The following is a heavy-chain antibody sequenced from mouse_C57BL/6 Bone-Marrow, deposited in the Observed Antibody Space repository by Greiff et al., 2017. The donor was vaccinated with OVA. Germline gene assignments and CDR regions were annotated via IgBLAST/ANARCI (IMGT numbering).Heavy chain of an antibody. CDR3: TTYYGSFDYFDY. CDR1: GFNIKDDY. J-gene: IGHJ2*01. Sequence: VQLPQSGAELVRPGASVKLSCTASGFNIKDDYMHWVKQRPEQGLEWIGWIDPENGDTEYASKFQGKATITADTSSNTAYLQLSSLTSEDTAVYYCTTYYGSFDYFDYWGQGTTLTVSS. V-gene: IGHV14-4*01. D-gene: IGHD1-1*01. CDR2: IDPENGDT.